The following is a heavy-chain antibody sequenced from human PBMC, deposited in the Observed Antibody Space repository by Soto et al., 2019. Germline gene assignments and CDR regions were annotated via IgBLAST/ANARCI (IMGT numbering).Heavy chain of an antibody. D-gene: IGHD2-15*01. J-gene: IGHJ4*02. V-gene: IGHV3-74*01. CDR2: INSDGSTT. CDR3: AREPFYCSGGSCSSGEGEY. CDR1: GFTFSSYW. Sequence: EVQLVESGGGLVQPGGSLRLSCAASGFTFSSYWMHWVRQAPGKGLVWVSRINSDGSTTSYADSVKGRFTISRDNAKNTLYLQMISLRAEDTAVYYCAREPFYCSGGSCSSGEGEYWGQGTLVTVSS.